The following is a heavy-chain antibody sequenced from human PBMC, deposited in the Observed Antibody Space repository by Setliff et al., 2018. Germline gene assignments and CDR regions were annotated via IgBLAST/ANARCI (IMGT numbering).Heavy chain of an antibody. V-gene: IGHV5-51*01. CDR3: ARHFRNWYFDY. CDR2: IYPGDSDT. J-gene: IGHJ4*02. CDR1: GYSFTTYW. Sequence: ESLKISCKGSGYSFTTYWIGWVRQMPGKGLEWMGIIYPGDSDTRYSPSFRGQVTISADKSISTAYLQWSSLKASDTAIYYCARHFRNWYFDYWGQGTLVTVSS. D-gene: IGHD1-1*01.